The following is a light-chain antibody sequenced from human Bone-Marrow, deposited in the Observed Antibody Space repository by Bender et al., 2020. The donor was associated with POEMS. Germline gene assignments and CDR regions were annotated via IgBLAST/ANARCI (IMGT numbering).Light chain of an antibody. J-gene: IGLJ3*02. CDR3: CSYKGTHTFV. Sequence: QSALTQPASVSGSPGQSITISCSGTTSDIGGYNYVSWYQQHPGKAPKLMIYEGSQRPSGVSNRFSGSKSGNTASLTISGLQPEDEADYYCCSYKGTHTFVFGGGTKVTVL. CDR2: EGS. V-gene: IGLV2-23*03. CDR1: TSDIGGYNY.